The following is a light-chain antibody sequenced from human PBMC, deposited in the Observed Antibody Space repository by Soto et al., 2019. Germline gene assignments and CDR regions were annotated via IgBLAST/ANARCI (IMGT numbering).Light chain of an antibody. CDR1: SSDVGGYKY. J-gene: IGLJ3*02. Sequence: QSALTQPASVSGSPGQSITISCTGTSSDVGGYKYVSWYQQHPGKAPKLMIFEVNNRPSGISSRFSGSKSGNTASLTISGLQAEDEADYYCSSYSSSITRVFGGGTKLTVL. CDR3: SSYSSSITRV. V-gene: IGLV2-14*01. CDR2: EVN.